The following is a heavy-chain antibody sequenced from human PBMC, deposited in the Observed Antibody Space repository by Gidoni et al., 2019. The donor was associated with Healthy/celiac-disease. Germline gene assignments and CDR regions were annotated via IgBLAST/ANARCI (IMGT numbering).Heavy chain of an antibody. J-gene: IGHJ6*03. D-gene: IGHD3-3*01. CDR1: GFTLSSSD. CDR3: ARDLSNYDFWSGPGGFYYYYMDV. Sequence: EVQLVESGGGLVKPGGSLRLSFAASGFTLSSSDMNWFRRAPGKGLEWGSSISSSSSYIYSADSVKGRFTISRDNAKNSLYLQMNRLRAEDTAVYYCARDLSNYDFWSGPGGFYYYYMDVWGKGTTVTVSS. CDR2: ISSSSSYI. V-gene: IGHV3-21*01.